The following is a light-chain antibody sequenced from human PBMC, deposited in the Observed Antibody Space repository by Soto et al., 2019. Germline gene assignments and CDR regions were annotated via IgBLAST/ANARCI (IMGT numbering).Light chain of an antibody. V-gene: IGLV1-47*01. CDR2: RNN. J-gene: IGLJ2*01. Sequence: QSALTQPPSASGTPGQMVTISCSGSSSNIGSNYVFWYQHLPGTAPKLLIYRNNQRPSGVPDRFSGSKSGTSASLAISGLRSEGETDYYCAAWDDSLSGVVFGGGTKVTVL. CDR1: SSNIGSNY. CDR3: AAWDDSLSGVV.